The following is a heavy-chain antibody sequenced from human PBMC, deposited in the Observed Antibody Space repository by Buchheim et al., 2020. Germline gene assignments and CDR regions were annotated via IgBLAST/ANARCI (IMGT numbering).Heavy chain of an antibody. CDR3: ARAPVVTPEGYYYYGMDV. CDR1: GFTFSSYC. Sequence: EVHLVESGGGLVQPGGSLRLSCVASGFTFSSYCMHWVRQAPGKGLVWVSRINGEGDGTSAAYADSVKGRFTISRDNSKNTLYLQMNSLRAEDTAVYYCARAPVVTPEGYYYYGMDVWGQGTT. CDR2: INGEGDGTSA. J-gene: IGHJ6*02. D-gene: IGHD4-23*01. V-gene: IGHV3-74*01.